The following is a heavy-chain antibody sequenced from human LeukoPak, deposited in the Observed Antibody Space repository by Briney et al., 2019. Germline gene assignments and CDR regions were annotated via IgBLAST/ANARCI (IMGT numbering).Heavy chain of an antibody. CDR1: GGSISSGDYY. CDR3: ARGHIVVVPAAIPQSDWFDP. CDR2: IYYSGST. D-gene: IGHD2-2*02. Sequence: SQTLSLTCTVSGGSISSGDYYWSWIRQPPGKGLEWIGYIYYSGSTYYNPSLKSRVTISVDTSKNQFPLKLSSVTAADTAVYYCARGHIVVVPAAIPQSDWFDPWGQGTLVTVSS. V-gene: IGHV4-30-4*01. J-gene: IGHJ5*02.